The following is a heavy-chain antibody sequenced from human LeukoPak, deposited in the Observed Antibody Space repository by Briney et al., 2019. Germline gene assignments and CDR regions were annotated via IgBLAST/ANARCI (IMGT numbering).Heavy chain of an antibody. Sequence: GRSLRLSCAASGFTFSSYAMHWVRQAPGKGLEWVAVISYDGSNKYYADSVKGRFTISRDNSKNTLYLQMNSLRAEDTAVYYCARGGYSGYVTYYYGMDVWGQGTTVTVSS. CDR2: ISYDGSNK. J-gene: IGHJ6*02. V-gene: IGHV3-30-3*01. D-gene: IGHD5-12*01. CDR1: GFTFSSYA. CDR3: ARGGYSGYVTYYYGMDV.